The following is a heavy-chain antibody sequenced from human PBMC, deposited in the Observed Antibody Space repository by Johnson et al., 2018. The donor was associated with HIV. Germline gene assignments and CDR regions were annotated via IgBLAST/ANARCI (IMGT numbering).Heavy chain of an antibody. CDR2: IKSTTDGGTT. V-gene: IGHV3-15*01. CDR3: ARGGMWFGGYDAFDI. Sequence: VQLVESGGGLVKPGGSLRLSCAASGFTFNNAWMSWVRQTPGKGLEWVGRIKSTTDGGTTDYAAPVKGRFTISRDNSKNTRYLQMSSLRPEDTAVYYCARGGMWFGGYDAFDIWGEGTKVSVSS. CDR1: GFTFNNAW. D-gene: IGHD3-10*01. J-gene: IGHJ3*02.